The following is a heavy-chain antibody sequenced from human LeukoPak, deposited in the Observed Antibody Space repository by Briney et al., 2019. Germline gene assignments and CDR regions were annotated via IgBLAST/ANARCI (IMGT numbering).Heavy chain of an antibody. Sequence: GGSLRLSCAASGFTFSSYWMHWVRQAPGKGLVWVSRINEDGSTTNYADSVKGRSTIFRDNAKNTRYLQMNSLRAEDTAVYYCVRDLGGRSGHWGQGTLVTVSS. CDR1: GFTFSSYW. J-gene: IGHJ4*02. V-gene: IGHV3-74*01. D-gene: IGHD1-26*01. CDR3: VRDLGGRSGH. CDR2: INEDGSTT.